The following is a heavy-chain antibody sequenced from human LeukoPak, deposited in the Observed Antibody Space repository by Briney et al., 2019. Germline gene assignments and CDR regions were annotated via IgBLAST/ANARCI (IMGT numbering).Heavy chain of an antibody. CDR1: GFTFSSYG. CDR2: IWYDGSNK. V-gene: IGHV3-33*08. J-gene: IGHJ5*02. Sequence: GGSLRLSCAASGFTFSSYGMHWVRQAPGKGLEWVALIWYDGSNKEYAESVKGRFTISRDNSKNTLYLQMNSLRDEDTAVYYCARDQGTSTTAPKRKGRFDPWGQGTLVTVSS. CDR3: ARDQGTSTTAPKRKGRFDP. D-gene: IGHD1-1*01.